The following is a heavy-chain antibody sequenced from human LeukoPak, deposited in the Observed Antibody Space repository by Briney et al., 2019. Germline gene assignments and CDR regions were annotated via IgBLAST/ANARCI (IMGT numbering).Heavy chain of an antibody. D-gene: IGHD3-9*01. Sequence: HPGGSLRLSCAASGFTFSSYAMSWVRQAPGKGLEWVSAISGSGGSTYYADSVKGRFTISRDNSKNTLYLQMNSLRAEDTAVYYCAKEPLYYDILTGYPEEYFQHWGQGTLVTVSS. CDR3: AKEPLYYDILTGYPEEYFQH. CDR1: GFTFSSYA. V-gene: IGHV3-23*01. J-gene: IGHJ1*01. CDR2: ISGSGGST.